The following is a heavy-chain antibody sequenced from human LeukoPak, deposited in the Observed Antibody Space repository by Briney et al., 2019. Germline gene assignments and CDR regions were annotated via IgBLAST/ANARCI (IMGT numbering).Heavy chain of an antibody. D-gene: IGHD3-10*01. CDR2: IIPIFGTA. J-gene: IGHJ4*02. Sequence: ASVKVSCKASGGTFSSYAISWVRQAPGQGLEWMGGIIPIFGTANYAQKFQGRVTITTDESTSTAYMELSSLRSEDTAVYYCVIGQLLFYFDYWGRGTLVTVSS. CDR3: VIGQLLFYFDY. CDR1: GGTFSSYA. V-gene: IGHV1-69*05.